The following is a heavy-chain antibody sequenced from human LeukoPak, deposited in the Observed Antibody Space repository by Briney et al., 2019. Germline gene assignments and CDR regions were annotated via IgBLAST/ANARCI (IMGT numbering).Heavy chain of an antibody. CDR1: GYTFTSYY. Sequence: ASVKVSCKASGYTFTSYYMHWVRQAPGQGLEWMGIINHSGGSTSYAQKFQGRVTMTRDTSTSTVYMELSSLRSEDTAVYYCARDPYYYDSSGYELDYWGQGTLVTVSS. V-gene: IGHV1-46*01. CDR2: INHSGGST. D-gene: IGHD3-22*01. J-gene: IGHJ4*02. CDR3: ARDPYYYDSSGYELDY.